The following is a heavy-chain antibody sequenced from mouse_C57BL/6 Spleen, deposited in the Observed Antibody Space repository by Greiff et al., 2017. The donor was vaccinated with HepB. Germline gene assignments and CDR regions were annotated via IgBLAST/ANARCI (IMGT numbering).Heavy chain of an antibody. CDR2: IRLKSDNYAT. CDR1: GFTFSNYW. Sequence: EVQLVESGGGLVQPGGSMKLSCVASGFTFSNYWMNWVRQSPEKGLEWVAQIRLKSDNYATHYAESVKGRFTISRDDSKSSVYLQMNNLRAEDTGIYYCTGGGLPFAYWGQGTLVTVSA. D-gene: IGHD2-4*01. CDR3: TGGGLPFAY. J-gene: IGHJ3*01. V-gene: IGHV6-3*01.